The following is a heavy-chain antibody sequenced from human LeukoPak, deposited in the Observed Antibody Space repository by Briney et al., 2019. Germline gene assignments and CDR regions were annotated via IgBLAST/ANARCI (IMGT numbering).Heavy chain of an antibody. D-gene: IGHD6-13*01. CDR3: ARDRLPFIAAAGTDY. J-gene: IGHJ4*02. CDR2: FDPEDGET. Sequence: ASVKVSCKVSGYTLTELSMHWVRQAPGKGLEWMGGFDPEDGETIYAQKFQGRVTMTRDTSISTAYMELSRLRSDDTAVYYCARDRLPFIAAAGTDYWGQGTLVTVSS. V-gene: IGHV1-24*01. CDR1: GYTLTELS.